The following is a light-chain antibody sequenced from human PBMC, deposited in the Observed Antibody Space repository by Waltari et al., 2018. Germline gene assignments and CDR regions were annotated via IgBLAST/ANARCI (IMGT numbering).Light chain of an antibody. J-gene: IGLJ1*01. CDR2: EVS. CDR1: SSDIGAHNY. Sequence: QSDLTQPASVSGSPGQSITISCTGTSSDIGAHNYVSWYQEHPGKAPKLMVYEVSNRPSGVSNRFSGSKSGNTASLTISGLQAEDEADYYCSSYISSTTPYVFGTGTKVTVL. CDR3: SSYISSTTPYV. V-gene: IGLV2-14*01.